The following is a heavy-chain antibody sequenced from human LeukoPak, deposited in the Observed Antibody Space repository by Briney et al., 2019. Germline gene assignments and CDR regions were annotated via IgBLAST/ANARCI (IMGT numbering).Heavy chain of an antibody. CDR3: ASLRYCNGGSCYPNTYFDY. V-gene: IGHV3-23*01. J-gene: IGHJ4*02. CDR1: GFTFSSYA. CDR2: ISGSGGST. D-gene: IGHD2-15*01. Sequence: GGSLRLSCAASGFTFSSYAMSWVRQAPGKGLEWVSAISGSGGSTYYADSVKGRFTISRDNSKNALYLRMNSLRAEDTAVYYCASLRYCNGGSCYPNTYFDYWGQGTLVTVSS.